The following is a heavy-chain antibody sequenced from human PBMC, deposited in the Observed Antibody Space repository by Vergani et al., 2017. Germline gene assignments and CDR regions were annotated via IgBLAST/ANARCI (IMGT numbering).Heavy chain of an antibody. D-gene: IGHD3-3*01. J-gene: IGHJ6*03. CDR1: GGSVSSGSYY. V-gene: IGHV4-61*10. Sequence: QVQLQESGPGLVKPSETLSLTCTVSGGSVSSGSYYWSWIRQPAGKGLEWIGYIYYSGSTNYNPSLKSRVTISVDTSKNQFSLKLSSVTAADTAVYYCARVVTIFGVVIIRGLIRYYMDVWGKGTTVTVSS. CDR2: IYYSGST. CDR3: ARVVTIFGVVIIRGLIRYYMDV.